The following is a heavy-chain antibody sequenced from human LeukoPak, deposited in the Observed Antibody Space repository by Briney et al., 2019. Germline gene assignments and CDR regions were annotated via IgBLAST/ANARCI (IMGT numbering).Heavy chain of an antibody. Sequence: ASVKVSCKASGGTFSSYAISWVRQAPGQGLEWMGGIIPIFGTANYAQKFQGRVTITADKSTSTAYMELRSLRAEDTALYYCAKPGSPGINHNWFDPWGQGTLVTVSS. D-gene: IGHD2-15*01. CDR3: AKPGSPGINHNWFDP. CDR1: GGTFSSYA. J-gene: IGHJ5*02. CDR2: IIPIFGTA. V-gene: IGHV1-69*06.